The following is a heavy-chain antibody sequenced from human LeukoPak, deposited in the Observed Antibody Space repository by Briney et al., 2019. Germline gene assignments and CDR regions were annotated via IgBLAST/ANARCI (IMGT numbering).Heavy chain of an antibody. V-gene: IGHV3-11*04. CDR1: RFTFSDYY. CDR3: ARGNLYCTNGVCYTRHFDY. J-gene: IGHJ4*02. CDR2: ISSSGFTI. Sequence: GGSLRLSCAASRFTFSDYYMSWIRQAPGKGLEWVSYISSSGFTIYYADSVKGRFTISRDNAKNSLYLQMNSLRAEDTAVYYCARGNLYCTNGVCYTRHFDYWGQGTLVTVSS. D-gene: IGHD2-8*01.